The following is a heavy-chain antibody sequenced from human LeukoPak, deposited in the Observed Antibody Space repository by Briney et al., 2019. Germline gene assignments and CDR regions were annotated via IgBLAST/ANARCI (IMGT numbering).Heavy chain of an antibody. D-gene: IGHD5-12*01. CDR1: GFTFSSYA. J-gene: IGHJ6*02. CDR2: ISYDGSNK. Sequence: GRSLRLSCAASGFTFSSYAMHWVRQAPGKGLEWVAVISYDGSNKYYADSVKGRFTISRDNSKNTLYLQMNSLRAEDAAVYYCAKGLIGGYDFMDYYYGMDVWGQGTAVTVSS. V-gene: IGHV3-30*04. CDR3: AKGLIGGYDFMDYYYGMDV.